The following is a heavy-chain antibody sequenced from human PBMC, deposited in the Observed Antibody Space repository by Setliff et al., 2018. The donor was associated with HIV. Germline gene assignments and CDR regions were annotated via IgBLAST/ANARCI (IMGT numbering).Heavy chain of an antibody. D-gene: IGHD2-2*01. CDR3: ARGHCSGTNCYGVDYYGMDV. V-gene: IGHV4-34*01. CDR1: GGSFSGYY. CDR2: INHSGST. Sequence: SETLSLTCAVYGGSFSGYYWSWIRQPPGKGLEWIGEINHSGSTNYNPSLKSRVTISVDTSKNQFSLKLTSVTAADTAVYYCARGHCSGTNCYGVDYYGMDVWGQGTTVTV. J-gene: IGHJ6*02.